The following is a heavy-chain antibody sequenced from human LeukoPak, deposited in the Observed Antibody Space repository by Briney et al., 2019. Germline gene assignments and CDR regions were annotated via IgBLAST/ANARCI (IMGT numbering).Heavy chain of an antibody. CDR3: AGERYYDYVWGSYRYLVDY. V-gene: IGHV4-38-2*02. Sequence: SGTLSLTCTVSGYSISSGYYWGWIRQPPGKGLEWIGSIYHSGSTYYNPSLKSRVTISVDTSKNQFSLKLSSVTAADTAVYYCAGERYYDYVWGSYRYLVDYWGQGTLVTVSS. J-gene: IGHJ4*02. CDR1: GYSISSGYY. D-gene: IGHD3-16*02. CDR2: IYHSGST.